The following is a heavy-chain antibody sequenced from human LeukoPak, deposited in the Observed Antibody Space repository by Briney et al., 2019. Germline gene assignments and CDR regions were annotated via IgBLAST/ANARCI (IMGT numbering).Heavy chain of an antibody. D-gene: IGHD2-2*01. CDR3: ARGVPAAKFYYYYYMDV. Sequence: SETLSLTCTVSGCSISSSSYYWGWIRQPPGKGLEWTGSIYYSGSTYYNPSLKSRVTISVDTSKNQFSLKLSSVTAADTAVYYCARGVPAAKFYYYYYMDVWGKGTTVTVSS. CDR2: IYYSGST. CDR1: GCSISSSSYY. J-gene: IGHJ6*03. V-gene: IGHV4-39*01.